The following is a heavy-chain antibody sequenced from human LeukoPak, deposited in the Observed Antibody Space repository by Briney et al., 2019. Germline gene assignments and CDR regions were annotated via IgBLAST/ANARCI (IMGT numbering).Heavy chain of an antibody. V-gene: IGHV3-13*01. CDR2: IGTAGDT. Sequence: PGGSLRLSCAASGFTFSSYDMHWVRQATGKGLEWVSAIGTAGDTYYPGSVKGRFTTSRENAKNSLYLQMNSLRAGDTAVYYCARVSLAAAGTSNFDYWGQGTLVTVSS. D-gene: IGHD6-13*01. J-gene: IGHJ4*02. CDR1: GFTFSSYD. CDR3: ARVSLAAAGTSNFDY.